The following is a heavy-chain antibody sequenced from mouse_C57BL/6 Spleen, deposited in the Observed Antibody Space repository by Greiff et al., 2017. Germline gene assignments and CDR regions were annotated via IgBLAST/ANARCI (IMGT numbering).Heavy chain of an antibody. J-gene: IGHJ1*03. Sequence: EVKLVESGGGLVQPKGSLKLSCAASGFTFNTYAMHWVRQAPGKGLEWVARIRRKSSNYATYYADSVKDRFTISRDDSQSMLYLQMNNLKTEDTAMYYCVRERWYFEVWGTGTTVTVSS. CDR2: IRRKSSNYAT. CDR1: GFTFNTYA. V-gene: IGHV10-3*01. CDR3: VRERWYFEV.